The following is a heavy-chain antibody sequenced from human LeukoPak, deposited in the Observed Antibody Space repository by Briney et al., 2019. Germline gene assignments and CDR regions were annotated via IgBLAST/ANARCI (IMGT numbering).Heavy chain of an antibody. D-gene: IGHD2-2*01. CDR3: ARGYCNSVSCSGGLSDY. V-gene: IGHV3-7*01. CDR1: GFSFSNNW. J-gene: IGHJ4*02. Sequence: GGSLRLSCAASGFSFSNNWMSWVRQAPGKGLEWVANIRQDGNEIYYLDSVKGRFTISRDNAKNSLYLQMNSLRAEDTAMYYCARGYCNSVSCSGGLSDYWGQGTLVIVSS. CDR2: IRQDGNEI.